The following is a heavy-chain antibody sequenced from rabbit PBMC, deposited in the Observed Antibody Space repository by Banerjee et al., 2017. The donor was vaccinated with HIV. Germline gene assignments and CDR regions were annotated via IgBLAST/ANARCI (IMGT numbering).Heavy chain of an antibody. Sequence: QSLEESGGGLVQPEGSPTLTCTASGFSFSSTYYMCWVRQAPGKGLEWIACIYAGSRGSIYYANWAKGRFTISNASSTTVTLQMTSLTAADTATYFCARDSEKIAGGYVGYGYNFWGPGTLVTVS. CDR3: ARDSEKIAGGYVGYGYNF. CDR2: IYAGSRGSI. D-gene: IGHD6-1*01. J-gene: IGHJ4*01. V-gene: IGHV1S40*01. CDR1: GFSFSSTYY.